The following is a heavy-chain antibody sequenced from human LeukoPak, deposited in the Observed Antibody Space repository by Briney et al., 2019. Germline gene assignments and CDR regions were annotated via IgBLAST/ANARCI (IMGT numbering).Heavy chain of an antibody. CDR1: GFTFSSYS. D-gene: IGHD3-3*01. V-gene: IGHV3-21*01. Sequence: PGGSLRLSCAASGFTFSSYSMKWVRQAPGTGLEWVSSISSSSSYIYYPLSVKRRFTISRDNAKNSLYLQMNSLRAEDTAVYYCAREIIGEWLYDYWGQGTLVTVSS. CDR2: ISSSSSYI. CDR3: AREIIGEWLYDY. J-gene: IGHJ4*02.